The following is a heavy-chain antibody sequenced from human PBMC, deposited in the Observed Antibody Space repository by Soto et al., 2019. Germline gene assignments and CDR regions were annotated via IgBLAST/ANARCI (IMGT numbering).Heavy chain of an antibody. CDR3: AAGYQSGSYLDY. V-gene: IGHV1-18*01. CDR1: GYTFTSYG. D-gene: IGHD1-26*01. CDR2: ISAYNGNT. Sequence: ASVKVSCKASGYTFTSYGISWVRQAPGQGLEWMGWISAYNGNTNYAQKFQGRVTMTTDTSTSTAYMELRSLRSDDTAVYYCAAGYQSGSYLDYWGQGTLVTVSS. J-gene: IGHJ4*02.